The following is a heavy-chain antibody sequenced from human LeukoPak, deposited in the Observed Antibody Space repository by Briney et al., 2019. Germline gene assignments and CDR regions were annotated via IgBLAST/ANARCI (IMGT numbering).Heavy chain of an antibody. CDR1: GFTFTTYW. CDR2: IKQDGSEK. J-gene: IGHJ3*02. V-gene: IGHV3-7*01. D-gene: IGHD1-26*01. Sequence: GGSLTLSCVGSGFTFTTYWMSWVRQGPGKGLEWVANIKQDGSEKYYVDSVKGRFTISRDNARNSLYLQVNSLRVEDTAVYYCAGALPRIVLTDAMDIWGQGTLVTVS. CDR3: AGALPRIVLTDAMDI.